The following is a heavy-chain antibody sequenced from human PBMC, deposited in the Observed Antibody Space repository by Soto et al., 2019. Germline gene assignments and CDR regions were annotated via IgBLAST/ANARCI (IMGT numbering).Heavy chain of an antibody. CDR2: ITATGDTT. CDR1: EFTFRSYA. J-gene: IGHJ1*01. D-gene: IGHD3-22*01. CDR3: AKGADYFHSNGHSLEYFLY. Sequence: LRLSCAASEFTFRSYAMSWVRQAPGKGLEWVSAITATGDTTHYADSVKGRFTISRDNSKNTLYLQMNSLRVEDTAAYYCAKGADYFHSNGHSLEYFLYWGQGTLVTVSS. V-gene: IGHV3-23*01.